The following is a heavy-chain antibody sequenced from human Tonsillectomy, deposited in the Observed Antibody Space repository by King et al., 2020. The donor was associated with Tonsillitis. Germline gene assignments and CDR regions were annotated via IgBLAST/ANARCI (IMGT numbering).Heavy chain of an antibody. CDR1: GGPFSGYY. J-gene: IGHJ2*01. D-gene: IGHD3-10*01. CDR3: ARVLRITMVRGPNWYFDL. V-gene: IGHV4-34*01. CDR2: INHSGST. Sequence: VQLQQWGAGLLKPSETLSLTCAVYGGPFSGYYWSWIRQPPGKGLEWIGEINHSGSTNYNPSLKSRVTISVDTSKNQFSLKLSSVTAADTAVYYCARVLRITMVRGPNWYFDLWGRGTLVTVSS.